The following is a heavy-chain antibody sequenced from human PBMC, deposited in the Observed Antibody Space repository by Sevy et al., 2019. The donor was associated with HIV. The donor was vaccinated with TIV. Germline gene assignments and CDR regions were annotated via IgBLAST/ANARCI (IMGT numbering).Heavy chain of an antibody. Sequence: ASVKVSCKCSGFSFIDYGFSWVRQAPGQGLEWMAWISVYNGNTNYAQKFQGRVAVTVDSTTKTAYMELKSLRSDDTAVYYCARATRDGYKPRPFDYWGQGTLVTVSS. CDR2: ISVYNGNT. CDR3: ARATRDGYKPRPFDY. D-gene: IGHD5-12*01. J-gene: IGHJ4*02. CDR1: GFSFIDYG. V-gene: IGHV1-18*01.